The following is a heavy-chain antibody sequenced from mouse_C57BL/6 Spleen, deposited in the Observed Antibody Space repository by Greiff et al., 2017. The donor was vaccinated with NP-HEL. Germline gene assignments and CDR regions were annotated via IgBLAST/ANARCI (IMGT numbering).Heavy chain of an antibody. CDR3: ARELLR. V-gene: IGHV1-54*01. CDR1: GYAFTNYL. J-gene: IGHJ2*01. Sequence: QVQLKESGAELVRPGTSVKVSCKASGYAFTNYLIEWVKQRPGQGLEWIGVINPGSGGTNYNEKFKGKATLTADKSSSTAYMQLSSLTSEDSAVYFCARELLRWGQGTTLTVSS. D-gene: IGHD1-1*01. CDR2: INPGSGGT.